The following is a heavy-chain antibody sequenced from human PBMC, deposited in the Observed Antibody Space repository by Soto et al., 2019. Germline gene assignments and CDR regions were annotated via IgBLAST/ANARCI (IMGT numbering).Heavy chain of an antibody. D-gene: IGHD2-21*02. J-gene: IGHJ6*02. CDR1: GFTFSSYA. Sequence: ESGGGLVQSGGSLRLSCAASGFTFSSYAMSWVRQAPGKGLEWVSAISGSGGSTYYADSVKGRFTISRDNSKNTLYLQMNSLRAEDTAVYYCAKGTSGGDPYYYYGMDVWGQGTTVTVSS. V-gene: IGHV3-23*01. CDR2: ISGSGGST. CDR3: AKGTSGGDPYYYYGMDV.